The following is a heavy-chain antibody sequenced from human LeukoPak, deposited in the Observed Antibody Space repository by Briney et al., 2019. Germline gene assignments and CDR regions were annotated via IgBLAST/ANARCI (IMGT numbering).Heavy chain of an antibody. Sequence: GGSLRLSCAASGFTFSSYSMNWVRQAPGKGLEWVSSISSSSSYIYYADSVKGRFTISRDNAKNSLYLQMNSLRAEDTAVYYCARLMTYCGGDCYPYWGQGTLVTVSS. D-gene: IGHD2-21*02. V-gene: IGHV3-21*01. CDR2: ISSSSSYI. CDR1: GFTFSSYS. J-gene: IGHJ4*02. CDR3: ARLMTYCGGDCYPY.